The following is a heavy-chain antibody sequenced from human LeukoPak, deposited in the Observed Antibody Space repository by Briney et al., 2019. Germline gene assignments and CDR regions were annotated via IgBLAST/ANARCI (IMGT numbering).Heavy chain of an antibody. CDR2: ISSSSSYI. CDR3: ASVGYYDSSGYYSFWYFDL. J-gene: IGHJ2*01. V-gene: IGHV3-21*01. Sequence: TGGSLRLSCAASGFTFSSYAMSWVRQAPGKGLEWVSSISSSSSYIYYADSVKGRFTISRDNAKNSLYLQMNSLRAEDTAVYYCASVGYYDSSGYYSFWYFDLWGRGTLVTVSS. D-gene: IGHD3-22*01. CDR1: GFTFSSYA.